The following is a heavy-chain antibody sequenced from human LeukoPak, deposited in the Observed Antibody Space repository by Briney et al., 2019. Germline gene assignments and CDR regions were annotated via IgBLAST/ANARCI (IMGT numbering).Heavy chain of an antibody. D-gene: IGHD3-22*01. CDR1: GFSFSSYG. CDR3: ARAAFDSIGYYLFGY. J-gene: IGHJ4*02. Sequence: PGGALRLSCAAAGFSFSSYGMHWVRQAPGKGPEWVAGIWYGGTNDYYADFVKGRFTISRGNSRNTLYLQMNSLRTEDTAVYSCARAAFDSIGYYLFGYWGQGTLVTVSS. CDR2: IWYGGTND. V-gene: IGHV3-33*01.